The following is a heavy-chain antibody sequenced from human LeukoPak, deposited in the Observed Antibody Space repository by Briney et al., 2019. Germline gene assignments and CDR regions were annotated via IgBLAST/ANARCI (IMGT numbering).Heavy chain of an antibody. V-gene: IGHV4-34*01. D-gene: IGHD6-13*01. CDR3: VRSVKLVFITYHHYYMDV. Sequence: SETLSLTCAVYGGSFSGYYWTWIRQSPGKGLEWIGDINHSGRTNYNPSLKSRVTISADTSKNQFSLKMTSMTAADTAVYYCVRSVKLVFITYHHYYMDVWGKGTTVTVSS. CDR1: GGSFSGYY. CDR2: INHSGRT. J-gene: IGHJ6*03.